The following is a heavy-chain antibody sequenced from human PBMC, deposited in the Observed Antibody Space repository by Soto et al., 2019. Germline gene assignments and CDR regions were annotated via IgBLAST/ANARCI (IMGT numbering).Heavy chain of an antibody. D-gene: IGHD4-17*01. CDR2: IYYSGST. CDR1: GGSISSGDYY. CDR3: AREPTVDYGGSYFDY. Sequence: SETLSLTCTVSGGSISSGDYYWSWIRQPPGKGLGWIGYIYYSGSTYYNPSLKSRVTISVDTSKNQFSLKLSSVTAADTAVYYCAREPTVDYGGSYFDYWGQGTLVTVSS. J-gene: IGHJ4*02. V-gene: IGHV4-30-4*01.